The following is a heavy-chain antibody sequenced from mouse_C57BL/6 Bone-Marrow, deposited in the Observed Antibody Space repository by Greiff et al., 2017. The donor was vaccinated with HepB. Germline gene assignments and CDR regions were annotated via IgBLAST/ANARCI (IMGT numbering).Heavy chain of an antibody. J-gene: IGHJ2*01. CDR1: GFTFSDAW. V-gene: IGHV6-6*01. CDR2: IRNKANNHAT. D-gene: IGHD1-1*01. Sequence: EVKVVESGGGLVQPGGSMKLSCAASGFTFSDAWMDWVRQSPEKGLEWVAEIRNKANNHATYYAESVKGRFTISRDDSKSSVYLQMNSLRAEDTGIYYCTRTSTTVVPYYFDYWGQGTTLTVSS. CDR3: TRTSTTVVPYYFDY.